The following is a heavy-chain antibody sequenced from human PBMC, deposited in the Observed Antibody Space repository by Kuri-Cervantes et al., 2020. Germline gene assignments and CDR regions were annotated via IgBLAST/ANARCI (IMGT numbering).Heavy chain of an antibody. Sequence: GESLKISCAASGFTFSSYGMHWVRQAPGKGLEWVAVISYDGSNKYYTDSVEGRFTISRDNSKNTLYLQMNSLRAEDTAVYYCANALRARGTGLLWFGELPHDAFDIWGQGTMVTVSS. CDR1: GFTFSSYG. J-gene: IGHJ3*02. CDR2: ISYDGSNK. V-gene: IGHV3-30*18. D-gene: IGHD3-10*01. CDR3: ANALRARGTGLLWFGELPHDAFDI.